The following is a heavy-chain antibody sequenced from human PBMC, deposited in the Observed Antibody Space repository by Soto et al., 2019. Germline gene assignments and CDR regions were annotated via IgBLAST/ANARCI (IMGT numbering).Heavy chain of an antibody. CDR1: GFTFSSYA. D-gene: IGHD5-12*01. Sequence: QVQLVESGGGVVQPGRSLRLSCAASGFTFSSYAMHWVRQAPGKGLEWVAVISYDGSNKYYADSVKGRFTISRDNSKNTLYLQMNSLRAEDTAVYYCARETGRVEMATIGGRENYGMDVWGQGTTVTVSS. J-gene: IGHJ6*02. CDR2: ISYDGSNK. CDR3: ARETGRVEMATIGGRENYGMDV. V-gene: IGHV3-30-3*01.